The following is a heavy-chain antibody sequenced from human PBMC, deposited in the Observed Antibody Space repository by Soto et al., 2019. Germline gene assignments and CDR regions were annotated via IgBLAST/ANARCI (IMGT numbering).Heavy chain of an antibody. D-gene: IGHD3-22*01. Sequence: NPSETLSLTCTVSGGSVSSGSYYWSWIRQPPGKGLEWIGYIYYSGSTNYNPSLKSRVTISVDTSKNQFSLKLSSVTAADTAVYYCAREEYYYDSSGPGVYGMDVWGQGTTVTVSS. J-gene: IGHJ6*02. V-gene: IGHV4-61*01. CDR3: AREEYYYDSSGPGVYGMDV. CDR2: IYYSGST. CDR1: GGSVSSGSYY.